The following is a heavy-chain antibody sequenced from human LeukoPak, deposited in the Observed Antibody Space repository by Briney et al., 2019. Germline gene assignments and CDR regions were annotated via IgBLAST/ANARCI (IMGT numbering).Heavy chain of an antibody. CDR2: ISSSGSTI. Sequence: GGSLRLSCAASGFTFSSYSMNWARQAPGKGLEWVSYISSSGSTIYYADSVKGRFAISRDNAKNSLYLQMNSLRAEDTAVYYCARDPLRCSGGSCYSDYYYYGMDVWGKGTTVTVSS. V-gene: IGHV3-48*04. J-gene: IGHJ6*04. CDR1: GFTFSSYS. D-gene: IGHD2-15*01. CDR3: ARDPLRCSGGSCYSDYYYYGMDV.